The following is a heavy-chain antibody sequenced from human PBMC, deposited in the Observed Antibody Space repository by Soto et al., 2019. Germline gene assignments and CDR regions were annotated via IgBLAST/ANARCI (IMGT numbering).Heavy chain of an antibody. V-gene: IGHV4-30-2*01. CDR1: GGSISSGGYS. Sequence: TSETLSLTCAVSGGSISSGGYSWSWIRQPPGKGLEWIGYIYHSGSTYYNPSLKSRVTISVDRSKNQFSLKLSSVTAADTAVYYCARDQHYYGSGSYSSVWFDPWGQGTLVTVSS. CDR2: IYHSGST. CDR3: ARDQHYYGSGSYSSVWFDP. D-gene: IGHD3-10*01. J-gene: IGHJ5*02.